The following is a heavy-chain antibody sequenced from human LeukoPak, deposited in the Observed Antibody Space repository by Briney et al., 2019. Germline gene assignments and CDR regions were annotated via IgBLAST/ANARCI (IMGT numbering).Heavy chain of an antibody. J-gene: IGHJ3*02. CDR3: AREIAVASTTPPDAFDI. CDR1: GGTFSSYA. Sequence: GASVKVSCKASGGTFSSYAISWVRQAPGQGLEWMGGIIPIFDTANYAQKFQGRVTITADESTSTAYMELSSLRSEDTAVYYCAREIAVASTTPPDAFDIWGQGTMVTVSS. CDR2: IIPIFDTA. V-gene: IGHV1-69*13. D-gene: IGHD6-19*01.